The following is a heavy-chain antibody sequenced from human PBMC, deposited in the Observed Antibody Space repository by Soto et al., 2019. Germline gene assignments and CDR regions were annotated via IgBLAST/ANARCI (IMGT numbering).Heavy chain of an antibody. Sequence: GGSLRLSCAASGFTFSSYAMTWVRRAPGKGLEWVSSFLANSESTYYADSVKGRFTISRDNSKNTLYLQMNSLRAEDTAAYYCVRGIRSPDYWGLGTLVTVSS. D-gene: IGHD3-10*01. CDR3: VRGIRSPDY. J-gene: IGHJ4*02. V-gene: IGHV3-23*01. CDR2: FLANSEST. CDR1: GFTFSSYA.